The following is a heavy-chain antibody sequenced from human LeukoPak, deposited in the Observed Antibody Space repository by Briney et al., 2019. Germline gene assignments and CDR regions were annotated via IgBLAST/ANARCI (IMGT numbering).Heavy chain of an antibody. CDR2: INPNSGGT. D-gene: IGHD6-19*01. V-gene: IGHV1-2*02. CDR3: ARVRGDSSGWYGGVIDY. J-gene: IGHJ4*02. Sequence: ASVKVSCKTSGYTFTGYHMHWVRQALGQGLEWMGWINPNSGGTNYAQKFQGRVTMTRDTSITTAYMELSRLRSDDTAVYYCARVRGDSSGWYGGVIDYWGQGTLVTVSS. CDR1: GYTFTGYH.